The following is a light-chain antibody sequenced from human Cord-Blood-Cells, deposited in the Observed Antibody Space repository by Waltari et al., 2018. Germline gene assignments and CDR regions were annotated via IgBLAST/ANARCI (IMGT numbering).Light chain of an antibody. V-gene: IGLV2-14*01. Sequence: QSALTQPASVSGSPGQSIPIPCTGTSSDVGGYNYVYWYQQHPGKAPKLMIYDVSNRPSGVSNRFSGSKSGNTASLTISGLQAEDEADYYCSSYTSSSTWVFGGGTKLTVL. CDR2: DVS. J-gene: IGLJ3*02. CDR3: SSYTSSSTWV. CDR1: SSDVGGYNY.